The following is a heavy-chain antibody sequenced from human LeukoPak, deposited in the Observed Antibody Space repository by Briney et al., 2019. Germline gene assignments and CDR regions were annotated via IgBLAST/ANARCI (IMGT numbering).Heavy chain of an antibody. CDR2: INPSGGST. V-gene: IGHV1-46*01. Sequence: GASVTVSCKASGYTFTSFYIHCVRQAPGQGLEWMGIINPSGGSTSYAQKFQGRVTMTRDTSTSTVYMELSSLRSEDTAVYYCARDLAGNSDYWGQGTLVTVSS. CDR3: ARDLAGNSDY. J-gene: IGHJ4*02. CDR1: GYTFTSFY.